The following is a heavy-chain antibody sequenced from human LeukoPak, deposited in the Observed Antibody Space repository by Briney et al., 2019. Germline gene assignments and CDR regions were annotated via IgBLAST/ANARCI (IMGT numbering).Heavy chain of an antibody. CDR2: IHYSGST. D-gene: IGHD4-11*01. V-gene: IGHV4-59*01. CDR3: ARYDYSNYVYYMDV. CDR1: GGSIRSYY. J-gene: IGHJ6*03. Sequence: SETLSLTCTVSGGSIRSYYWSWIRQPPGKGVQWVGCIHYSGSTNYNPSLKNRVTISVDTSKKQFSLKLSSVTAADTAVYYCARYDYSNYVYYMDVWGKGTTVTVSS.